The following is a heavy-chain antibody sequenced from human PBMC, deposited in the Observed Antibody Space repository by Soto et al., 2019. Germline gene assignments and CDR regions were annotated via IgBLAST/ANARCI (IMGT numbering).Heavy chain of an antibody. J-gene: IGHJ5*02. CDR1: GGSISSYY. Sequence: SETLSLTCTVSGGSISSYYWSWIRQPPGKGLEWIGYIYYSGSTNYNPSLKSRVTISVDTSKNQFSLKLSSVTAADTAVYYCAREGGNIAAAGTGVNWFDPWGQGTLVTVSS. V-gene: IGHV4-59*01. D-gene: IGHD6-13*01. CDR3: AREGGNIAAAGTGVNWFDP. CDR2: IYYSGST.